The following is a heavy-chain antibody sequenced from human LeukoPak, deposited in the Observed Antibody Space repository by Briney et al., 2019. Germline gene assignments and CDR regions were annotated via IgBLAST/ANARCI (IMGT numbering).Heavy chain of an antibody. J-gene: IGHJ4*01. CDR2: LHFSGTP. Sequence: AETLTLTWPVSDHSISTNNSYSSWIRQPPGKGLEWVVTLHFSGTPYYSPSLNSRVSISVDTSKNQFSLMLKSVTATATAFYYCTRWGVVYKLGNCWGPGSMVTVSS. V-gene: IGHV4-39*01. CDR1: DHSISTNNSY. CDR3: TRWGVVYKLGNC. D-gene: IGHD5/OR15-5a*01.